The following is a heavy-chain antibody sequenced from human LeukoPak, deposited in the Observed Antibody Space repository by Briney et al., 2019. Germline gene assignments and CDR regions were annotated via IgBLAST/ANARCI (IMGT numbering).Heavy chain of an antibody. Sequence: GASLRISCKGSGSIFTSYWISWVRQLPGKGLEWMGRIDPSDSYTNYSPSFQGHVTISADKSISTAYLQWSSLKASDTAMYYCARHQGATVYFYWGQGTLVTVSS. D-gene: IGHD2/OR15-2a*01. V-gene: IGHV5-10-1*01. CDR3: ARHQGATVYFY. CDR1: GSIFTSYW. J-gene: IGHJ4*02. CDR2: IDPSDSYT.